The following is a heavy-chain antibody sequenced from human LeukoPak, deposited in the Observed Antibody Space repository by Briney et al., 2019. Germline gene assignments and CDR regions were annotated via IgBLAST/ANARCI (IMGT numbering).Heavy chain of an antibody. D-gene: IGHD6-13*01. J-gene: IGHJ4*02. CDR2: INHSGST. V-gene: IGHV4-34*01. Sequence: SETLSLTCAVYGGSFSGYYWSWIRQPPGKGLEWIGEINHSGSTNYNPSLKSRVTISVDTSKNQFSLKLSSVTAADTAVYYCARGAMIAAAGTLELVYWGQGTLVTVSS. CDR1: GGSFSGYY. CDR3: ARGAMIAAAGTLELVY.